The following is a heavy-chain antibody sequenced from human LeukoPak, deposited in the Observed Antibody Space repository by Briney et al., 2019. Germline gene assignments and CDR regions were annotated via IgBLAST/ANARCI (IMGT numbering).Heavy chain of an antibody. CDR1: GFIYSSDW. Sequence: WCLSLSRAVTGFIYSSDWRKWVGQAGGRGLERISYITSSSSSTYYADSVKGRFTISRDNAKNSLYLQMNSLRAEDTAAYYCARVIGSYGDSAYWGQGTLVTVSS. J-gene: IGHJ4*02. CDR3: ARVIGSYGDSAY. D-gene: IGHD4-17*01. V-gene: IGHV3-48*04. CDR2: ITSSSSST.